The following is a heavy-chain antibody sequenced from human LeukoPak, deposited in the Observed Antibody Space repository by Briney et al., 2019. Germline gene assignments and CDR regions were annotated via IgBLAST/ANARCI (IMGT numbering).Heavy chain of an antibody. J-gene: IGHJ4*02. V-gene: IGHV3-21*01. CDR2: ISSSSSYI. CDR3: VRDKVVGATIFDY. CDR1: GFTFSSYS. D-gene: IGHD1-26*01. Sequence: GGSLRLSCAASGFTFSSYSMNWVRQAPGKGLEWVSSISSSSSYIYYADSVKGRFTISRDNAKNSLYLQMNSLRAEDTAVYYCVRDKVVGATIFDYWGQGTLVTVSS.